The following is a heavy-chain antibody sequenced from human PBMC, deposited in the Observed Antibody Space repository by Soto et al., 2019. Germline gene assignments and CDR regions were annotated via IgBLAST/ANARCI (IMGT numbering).Heavy chain of an antibody. CDR2: ISYDGSNK. CDR3: AKDRGHIVVVTAIQYYFDY. J-gene: IGHJ4*02. CDR1: GFTFSSYG. V-gene: IGHV3-30*18. Sequence: GGSLRLSCASSGFTFSSYGMHGVRQAPGKGLEWVAVISYDGSNKYYADSVKGRFTISRDNSKNTLYLQMNSLRAEDTAVYYCAKDRGHIVVVTAIQYYFDYWGQGT. D-gene: IGHD2-21*02.